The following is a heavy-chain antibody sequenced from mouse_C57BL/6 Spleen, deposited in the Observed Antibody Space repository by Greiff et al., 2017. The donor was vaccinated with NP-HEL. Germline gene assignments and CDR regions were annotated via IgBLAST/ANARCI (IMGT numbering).Heavy chain of an antibody. CDR1: GFTFSSYA. V-gene: IGHV5-4*01. Sequence: EVQLVESGGGLVKPGGSLKLSCAASGFTFSSYAMSWVRQTPEKRLEWVATISDGGSYTYYPDSVKGRFTISRDNAKNNLYLQMSHLKSEDTAMYYCAREDRMFAYWGQGTLVTVSA. CDR2: ISDGGSYT. CDR3: AREDRMFAY. J-gene: IGHJ3*01.